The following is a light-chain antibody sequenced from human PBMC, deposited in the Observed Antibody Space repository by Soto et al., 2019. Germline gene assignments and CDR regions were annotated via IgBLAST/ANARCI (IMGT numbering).Light chain of an antibody. V-gene: IGLV1-40*01. Sequence: QSVLTQPPSVSGAPGQRVTISCTGSSSNIGAGYDVHWYQQLPGTAPKLLIYGNSNRPSGVPDRFSGSKSGTAASLAITGLDADDEADYCRQSYNSSLSAGVFGGGTKLTVL. CDR2: GNS. CDR3: QSYNSSLSAGV. CDR1: SSNIGAGYD. J-gene: IGLJ2*01.